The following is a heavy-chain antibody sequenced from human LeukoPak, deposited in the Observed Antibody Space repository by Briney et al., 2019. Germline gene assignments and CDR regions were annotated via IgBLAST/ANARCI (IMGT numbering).Heavy chain of an antibody. CDR3: ARDHYGSGSYKAYFDY. V-gene: IGHV4-59*11. D-gene: IGHD3-10*01. Sequence: SETLSLTCIVSGGPISTHYWSWSRQPPGKGLEWIGYNDYSGSTNYNPSLKSRVTISVDTSKNQFSLKLNSVTAADTAVYYCARDHYGSGSYKAYFDYWGHGIQVTVSS. J-gene: IGHJ4*01. CDR2: NDYSGST. CDR1: GGPISTHY.